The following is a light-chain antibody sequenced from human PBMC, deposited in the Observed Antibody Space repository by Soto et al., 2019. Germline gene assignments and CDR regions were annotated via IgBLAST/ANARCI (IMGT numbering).Light chain of an antibody. CDR1: QSLLDSDDGNTY. J-gene: IGKJ3*01. CDR3: QHFNNYQFA. CDR2: DAS. Sequence: DIVMTQTPLSLTVTPGEPASISCRSSQSLLDSDDGNTYLDWYQQKPGKAPKLLIYDASILASGVPSRFSGNGSGTDFTLAISSLQPEDFATYYCQHFNNYQFAFGPGTKVDIK. V-gene: IGKV2-40*01.